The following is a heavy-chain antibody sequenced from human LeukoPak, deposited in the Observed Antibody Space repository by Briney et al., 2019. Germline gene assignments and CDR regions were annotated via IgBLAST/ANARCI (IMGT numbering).Heavy chain of an antibody. V-gene: IGHV3-23*01. D-gene: IGHD4-17*01. CDR2: ISGSGGST. J-gene: IGHJ4*02. CDR1: GFTFSSYA. Sequence: GGSLRLSCAASGFTFSSYAMSWVRQAPGKGLEWVSAISGSGGSTYYADSVKGRFTSSRDDAKILLYLVMNSLRAEDTAVYYCARGHTAVTRHCDYCGQGTLVTVSS. CDR3: ARGHTAVTRHCDY.